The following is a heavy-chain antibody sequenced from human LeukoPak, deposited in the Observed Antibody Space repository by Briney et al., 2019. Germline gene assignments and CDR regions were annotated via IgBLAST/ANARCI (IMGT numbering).Heavy chain of an antibody. Sequence: QPGGSLRLSCAASGFTFSSNSMNWVRQAPGKGLEWVSYISSGSSTIYYADSVKGRFTISRDNSKNTLYLQMNRLRPEDTAVYYCARGTVTAPDYWGQGTLVTVSS. D-gene: IGHD2-21*02. CDR2: ISSGSSTI. CDR1: GFTFSSNS. V-gene: IGHV3-48*01. CDR3: ARGTVTAPDY. J-gene: IGHJ4*02.